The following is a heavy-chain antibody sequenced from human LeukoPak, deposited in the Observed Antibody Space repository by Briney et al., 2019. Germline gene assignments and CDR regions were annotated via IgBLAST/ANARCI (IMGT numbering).Heavy chain of an antibody. V-gene: IGHV1-2*04. CDR3: ARATTQWLAHAFDI. CDR2: INPNSGGT. J-gene: IGHJ3*02. CDR1: GYTFTGYY. D-gene: IGHD6-19*01. Sequence: ASVKVSCTASGYTFTGYYMHWVRQAPGQGLEWMGWINPNSGGTNYAQKFQGWVTMTRDTSISTAYMELSRLRSDDTAVYYCARATTQWLAHAFDIWGQGTMVTVSS.